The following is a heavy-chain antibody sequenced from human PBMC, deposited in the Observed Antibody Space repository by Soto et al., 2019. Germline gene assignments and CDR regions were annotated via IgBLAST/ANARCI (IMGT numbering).Heavy chain of an antibody. D-gene: IGHD2-21*02. V-gene: IGHV3-23*01. CDR2: MTGSGGEI. CDR3: AKDAVYGDGLWLAGD. CDR1: GFSVSTYA. J-gene: IGHJ4*02. Sequence: EVQLLESGGGLVQPGGSLRLSCAASGFSVSTYATMWVRQPPGKGQEWVAGMTGSGGEIRYADAVKGRFTISKDNSKNTLYLQMNSLRAEDTAIYYCAKDAVYGDGLWLAGDWGQGTLVIVSS.